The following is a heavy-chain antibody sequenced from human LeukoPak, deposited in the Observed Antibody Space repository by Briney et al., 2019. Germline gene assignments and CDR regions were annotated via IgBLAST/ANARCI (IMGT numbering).Heavy chain of an antibody. Sequence: RPSETLSLTCAVYGGSFSGYYWSWIRQPPGKGLERIGEINHSGSTNYNPSLKSRVTISVDTSKNQFSLKLSSVTAADTAVYYCARLRLLRYFDLGRIDAFDIWGQGTMVTVSS. CDR1: GGSFSGYY. CDR3: ARLRLLRYFDLGRIDAFDI. J-gene: IGHJ3*02. D-gene: IGHD3-9*01. CDR2: INHSGST. V-gene: IGHV4-34*01.